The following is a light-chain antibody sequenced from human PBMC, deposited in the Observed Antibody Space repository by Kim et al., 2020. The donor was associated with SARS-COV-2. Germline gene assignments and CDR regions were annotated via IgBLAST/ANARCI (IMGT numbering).Light chain of an antibody. J-gene: IGKJ4*01. CDR3: MQGLHLPIT. CDR1: QSLQYYDGNTY. Sequence: DVVMTQSPPSLPVSLGQPASISCRSGQSLQYYDGNTYLNWFHQRPGQSPRLLIYKVSERASGVPDGFSGSGSDTDFTLKIIRVEADDVGVYYCMQGLHLPITFGGGTKVDIK. CDR2: KVS. V-gene: IGKV2-30*01.